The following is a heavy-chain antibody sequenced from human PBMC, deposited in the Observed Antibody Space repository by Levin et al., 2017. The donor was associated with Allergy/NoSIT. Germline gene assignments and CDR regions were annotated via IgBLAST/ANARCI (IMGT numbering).Heavy chain of an antibody. V-gene: IGHV1-24*01. J-gene: IGHJ5*02. CDR2: FDPEDGET. D-gene: IGHD3-10*01. CDR3: TILHTHYYAPGDPLWVGWFDP. Sequence: GESLKISCKVSGSTLTKLCMHWVRQAPGKGLEWMGGFDPEDGETIYAQRFQGRVTMTEDTSTDTAYMELTSLRSEDTAVFYCTILHTHYYAPGDPLWVGWFDPWGQGTLVTVSS. CDR1: GSTLTKLC.